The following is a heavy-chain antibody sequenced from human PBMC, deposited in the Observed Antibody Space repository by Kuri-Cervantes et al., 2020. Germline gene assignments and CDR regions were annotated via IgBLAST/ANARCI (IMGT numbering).Heavy chain of an antibody. D-gene: IGHD1-26*01. V-gene: IGHV4-39*07. J-gene: IGHJ4*02. CDR3: ASMGKGGSLAY. CDR1: GGSISSSTYY. Sequence: SETLSLTCTVSGGSISSSTYYWAWIRQPPGKGLEWIGSIYYSGNTYYNPSVKSRVTISVDTSKNQFSLKLSSVTAADTAVYYCASMGKGGSLAYWGQGTLVTVSS. CDR2: IYYSGNT.